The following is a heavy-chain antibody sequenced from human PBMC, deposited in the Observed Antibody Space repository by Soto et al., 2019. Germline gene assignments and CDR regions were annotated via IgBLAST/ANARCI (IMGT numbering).Heavy chain of an antibody. V-gene: IGHV1-46*01. CDR3: AREGLDYYDSSGKDYYYYYGMDV. J-gene: IGHJ6*02. CDR1: GYTFTSYY. D-gene: IGHD3-22*01. CDR2: INPSGGST. Sequence: QVQLVQSGAEVKKPGASVKVSCKASGYTFTSYYMHWVRQAPGQGLEWMGIINPSGGSTSYAQKFQGRVTMTRDTSTSTVYMELSSLRSEDTAVYYCAREGLDYYDSSGKDYYYYYGMDVWGQGTTVTVSS.